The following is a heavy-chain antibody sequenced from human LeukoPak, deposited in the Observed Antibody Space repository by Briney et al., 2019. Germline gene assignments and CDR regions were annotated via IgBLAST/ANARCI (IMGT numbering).Heavy chain of an antibody. CDR1: GGSISSYY. J-gene: IGHJ5*02. CDR2: IYYSGST. Sequence: SETLSLTCTVSGGSISSYYWSWIRQPPGKGLEWIGYIYYSGSTNYNPSLKSRVTISVDTSKNQFSLKLSSVTAADTAVYYCARGRDWFDPWGRGTLVTVSS. CDR3: ARGRDWFDP. V-gene: IGHV4-59*01.